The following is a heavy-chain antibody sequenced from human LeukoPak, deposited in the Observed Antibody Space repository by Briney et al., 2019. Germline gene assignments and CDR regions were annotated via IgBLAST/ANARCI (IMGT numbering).Heavy chain of an antibody. CDR3: ARVDSSDAGNFDY. V-gene: IGHV4-30-4*01. CDR1: GGSISSGDYY. J-gene: IGHJ4*02. Sequence: SETLSLTCTVSGGSISSGDYYWSWIRQPPGTGLEWIGYIYYSGSTYYNPSLKSRVTISVDTSKNQFSLKLNSVTAADTAVYYCARVDSSDAGNFDYWGQGTLVTVSS. D-gene: IGHD2-15*01. CDR2: IYYSGST.